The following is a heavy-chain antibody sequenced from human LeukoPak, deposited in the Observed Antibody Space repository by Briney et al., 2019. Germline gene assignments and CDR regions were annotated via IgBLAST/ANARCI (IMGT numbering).Heavy chain of an antibody. CDR2: ISSSSSYM. Sequence: GGSLRLSCAASGFTFSSYSMNWVRQAPGKGLEWVSSISSSSSYMYYADSVKGRFTISRDNAKNSLYLQMNSLRAEDTAVYYCARGVSGSPWAFDIWGQGTMVTVSS. CDR3: ARGVSGSPWAFDI. CDR1: GFTFSSYS. D-gene: IGHD2-15*01. V-gene: IGHV3-21*01. J-gene: IGHJ3*02.